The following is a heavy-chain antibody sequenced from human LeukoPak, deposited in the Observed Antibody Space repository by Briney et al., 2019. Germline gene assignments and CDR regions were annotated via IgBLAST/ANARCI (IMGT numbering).Heavy chain of an antibody. Sequence: GGSLRLSCAASGFSVSSNYMSWVRQAPGMGLEWVSVIYSGGYTYYADSVKGRFTISRDNSKNTLYLEMNSLRAEDTAIYYCAKNTGRLPTGWGQGTLVTVSS. CDR3: AKNTGRLPTG. CDR1: GFSVSSNY. V-gene: IGHV3-53*01. CDR2: IYSGGYT. D-gene: IGHD2-8*02. J-gene: IGHJ4*02.